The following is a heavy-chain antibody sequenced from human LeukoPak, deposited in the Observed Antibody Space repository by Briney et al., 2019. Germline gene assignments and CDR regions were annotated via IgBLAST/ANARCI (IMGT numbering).Heavy chain of an antibody. CDR1: GFTVGSNY. J-gene: IGHJ5*02. D-gene: IGHD6-13*01. CDR2: IYSGGST. CDR3: ARAISRSWSPLPYSNWFDP. Sequence: GGSLRLSCAASGFTVGSNYMSWVRQAPGKGLEWVSVIYSGGSTYYADSVKGRFTISRDNSKNTLYLQMNSLRAEDTAVYYCARAISRSWSPLPYSNWFDPWGQGTLVTVSS. V-gene: IGHV3-53*01.